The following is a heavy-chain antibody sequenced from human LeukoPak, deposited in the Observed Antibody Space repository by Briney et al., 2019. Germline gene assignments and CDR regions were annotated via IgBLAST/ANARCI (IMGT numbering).Heavy chain of an antibody. CDR2: TYTSGST. CDR1: GGSISSYY. V-gene: IGHV4-4*07. D-gene: IGHD2-2*01. J-gene: IGHJ4*02. CDR3: ASLYCSSTSCYGGYFDY. Sequence: PSETLSLTCTVSGGSISSYYWSWIRQPAGKGLEWIGRTYTSGSTNYNPSLKSRVTMSVDTSKNQFSLKLSSVTAADTAVYYCASLYCSSTSCYGGYFDYWGQGTLVTVSS.